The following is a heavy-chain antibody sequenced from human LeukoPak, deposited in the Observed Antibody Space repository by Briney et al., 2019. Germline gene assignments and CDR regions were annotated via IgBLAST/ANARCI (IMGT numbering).Heavy chain of an antibody. D-gene: IGHD3-10*01. V-gene: IGHV3-7*01. Sequence: GGSLRLSCAASGFTLSSYWMSWVRQAPGKGLEWVANIKQDGSEKTYVDSVKGRFTISRDNAKNSLYMQMNSLRGEDTAVYYCAVNSNSGTYPTWGQGTLVTVSS. CDR1: GFTLSSYW. J-gene: IGHJ5*02. CDR3: AVNSNSGTYPT. CDR2: IKQDGSEK.